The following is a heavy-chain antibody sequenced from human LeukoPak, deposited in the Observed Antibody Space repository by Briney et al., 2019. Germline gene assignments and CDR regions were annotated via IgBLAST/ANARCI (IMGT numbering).Heavy chain of an antibody. CDR3: ARDQWELPLGY. D-gene: IGHD1-26*01. CDR1: GFTFSSYW. J-gene: IGHJ4*02. CDR2: IKQDGSEK. V-gene: IGHV3-7*01. Sequence: GGSLRLSCAGSGFTFSSYWMSWVRRAPGKGLEWVANIKQDGSEKYYVDSVMGRFTISRDNAKNSLYLQMNSLRAEDTAVYYCARDQWELPLGYWGQGTLVTVSS.